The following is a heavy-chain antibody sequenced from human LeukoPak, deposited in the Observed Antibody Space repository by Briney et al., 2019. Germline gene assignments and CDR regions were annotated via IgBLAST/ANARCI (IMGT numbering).Heavy chain of an antibody. CDR1: GFTFSNYW. CDR3: GRDVPPPYYYDSSDYYPDY. CDR2: INRDGSST. D-gene: IGHD3-22*01. V-gene: IGHV3-74*01. J-gene: IGHJ4*02. Sequence: GGSLRLSCAASGFTFSNYWMHWVRQAPGKGLVWVSHINRDGSSTNYADSVKGRFTISRDNAKNTLYLQMNSLRAEDTAVYYCGRDVPPPYYYDSSDYYPDYWGRGTLVTVSS.